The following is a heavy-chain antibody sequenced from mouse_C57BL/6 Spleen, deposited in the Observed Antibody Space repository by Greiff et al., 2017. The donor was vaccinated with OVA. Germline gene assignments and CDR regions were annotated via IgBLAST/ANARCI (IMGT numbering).Heavy chain of an antibody. D-gene: IGHD2-5*01. CDR1: GFTFSSYA. Sequence: EVNVVESGAGLVKPGGSLKLSCAASGFTFSSYAMSWVRQTPEKRLEWVAYISSGGDYIYYADTVKGRFTISRDNARNTLYLQMSSLKSEDTAMYYCTKYSNYVAYWGQGTLVTVSA. V-gene: IGHV5-9-1*02. J-gene: IGHJ3*01. CDR2: ISSGGDYI. CDR3: TKYSNYVAY.